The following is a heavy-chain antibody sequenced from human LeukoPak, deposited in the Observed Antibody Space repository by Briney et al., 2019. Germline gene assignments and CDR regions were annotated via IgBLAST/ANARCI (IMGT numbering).Heavy chain of an antibody. CDR1: SGFFSRNGYY. J-gene: IGHJ2*01. CDR2: ILYSGTT. V-gene: IGHV4-39*01. Sequence: SETLSLTCTVSSGFFSRNGYYWGWIRLPPGKGLEWIGSILYSGTTYNNPSLKSRVTMSVDTSRNQFSLRLNSVTAADTAVYYCARHVGGGYWYFDYWGRGTQVTVSS. D-gene: IGHD2-15*01. CDR3: ARHVGGGYWYFDY.